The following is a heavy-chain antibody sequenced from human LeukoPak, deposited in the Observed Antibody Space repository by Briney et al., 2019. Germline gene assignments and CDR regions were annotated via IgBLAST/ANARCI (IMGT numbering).Heavy chain of an antibody. V-gene: IGHV4-39*01. D-gene: IGHD2-15*01. CDR3: ARQQCNGGSCYSRAIWFDP. CDR2: IYYTGHN. CDR1: GGSVSSSTYY. Sequence: PSETLSLTCTVSGGSVSSSTYYWGWIRQPPGKGLEWIASIYYTGHNYYNPSLKSRVTISVDTSKNHFSLNLNSMTAADTAVYYCARQQCNGGSCYSRAIWFDPWGQGTLVSVSS. J-gene: IGHJ5*02.